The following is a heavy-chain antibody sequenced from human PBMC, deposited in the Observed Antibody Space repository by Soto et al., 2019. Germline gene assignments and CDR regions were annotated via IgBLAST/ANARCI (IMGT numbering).Heavy chain of an antibody. V-gene: IGHV4-4*02. CDR3: ARLGRITMIVVVIWAFDI. CDR1: GGSISSSNW. Sequence: PSETLSLTCAVSGGSISSSNWWSWVRQPPGKGLEWIGEIYHSGSTNYNPSLKSRVTISVDTSKNQFSLKLSSVTAADTAVYYCARLGRITMIVVVIWAFDIWGQGTMVTVSS. CDR2: IYHSGST. D-gene: IGHD3-22*01. J-gene: IGHJ3*02.